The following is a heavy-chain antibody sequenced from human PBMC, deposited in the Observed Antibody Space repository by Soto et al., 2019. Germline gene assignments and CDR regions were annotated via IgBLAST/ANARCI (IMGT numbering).Heavy chain of an antibody. CDR2: INHSGST. CDR3: ARGRGYYDSSGYYSKWSFDY. V-gene: IGHV4-34*01. Sequence: SETLSLTCAVYGGSFSGYYWSWIRQPPGKGLEWIGEINHSGSTNYNPSLKSRVTISVDTSKNQFSLKLSSVTAADTAVYYCARGRGYYDSSGYYSKWSFDYWGQGTLVTVSS. D-gene: IGHD3-22*01. J-gene: IGHJ4*02. CDR1: GGSFSGYY.